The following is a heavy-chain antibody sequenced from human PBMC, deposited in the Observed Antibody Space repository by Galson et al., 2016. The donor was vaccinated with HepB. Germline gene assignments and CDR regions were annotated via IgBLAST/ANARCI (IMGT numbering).Heavy chain of an antibody. Sequence: TLSLTCTVSGDSISSGPYYWTWIRQPAGKGLEWIGRIFTSGGTDYNPSLKSRVTISLGTSKNLFSLDRTSVTAADTAVYYCARDGGGNSLDFWGQGTLVTVSS. J-gene: IGHJ4*02. D-gene: IGHD4-23*01. CDR1: GDSISSGPYY. V-gene: IGHV4-61*02. CDR2: IFTSGGT. CDR3: ARDGGGNSLDF.